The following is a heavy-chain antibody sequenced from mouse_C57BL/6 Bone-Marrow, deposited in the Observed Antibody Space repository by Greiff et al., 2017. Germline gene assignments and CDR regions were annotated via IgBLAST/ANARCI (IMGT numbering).Heavy chain of an antibody. CDR1: GYTFTSYW. D-gene: IGHD1-1*01. Sequence: VKLQQPGAELVKPGASVKLSCKASGYTFTSYWMHWVKQRPGQGLEWIGMIHPNSGSINYNEKFKSKATLTVDKSSSTAYMQLSSLTSEDSAVYYCARSGITTVVSFDYWGQGTTLTVSS. J-gene: IGHJ2*01. CDR3: ARSGITTVVSFDY. CDR2: IHPNSGSI. V-gene: IGHV1-64*01.